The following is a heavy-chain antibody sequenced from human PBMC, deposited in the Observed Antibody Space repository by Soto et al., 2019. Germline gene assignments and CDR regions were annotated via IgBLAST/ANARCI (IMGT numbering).Heavy chain of an antibody. V-gene: IGHV3-73*01. CDR1: GFTFSGSA. D-gene: IGHD4-17*01. CDR3: TRWESTVTILAYYYGMDV. J-gene: IGHJ6*02. Sequence: EVQLVESGGGLVQPGGALKLSCAASGFTFSGSAIHWVRQASGKGLEWVGRIRSRADDYATAYAASVKGRFTISRDDSQNAGYLQRNSLKTEDTAVYYCTRWESTVTILAYYYGMDVWGRGTTVTVSS. CDR2: IRSRADDYAT.